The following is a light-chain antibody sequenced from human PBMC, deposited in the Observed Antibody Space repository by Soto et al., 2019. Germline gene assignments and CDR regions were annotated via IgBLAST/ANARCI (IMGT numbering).Light chain of an antibody. Sequence: QSVLTQPPSVSGAPGQRVTISCTGSSSNIGAGYDVHWYQQLPGTAPKLLIYGNSNRPSGVPDRFSGSKSGTSASLAITGLQAEDEADYYCQSYDSSLSGPNVEFGGGTKLTVL. J-gene: IGLJ2*01. V-gene: IGLV1-40*01. CDR1: SSNIGAGYD. CDR2: GNS. CDR3: QSYDSSLSGPNVE.